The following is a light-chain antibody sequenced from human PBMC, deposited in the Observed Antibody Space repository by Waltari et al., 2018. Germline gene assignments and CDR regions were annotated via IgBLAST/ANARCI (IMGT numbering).Light chain of an antibody. V-gene: IGKV1-5*03. J-gene: IGKJ2*01. CDR2: KAS. CDR1: QTISIY. CDR3: QEYQSYSPCP. Sequence: RASQTISIYSAWYQQEPGKAPTLLFDKASTLESGVPSRFSGSGSGTEDTLNISSLQSDDFATDYGQEYQSYSPCPVGQGTTLAIK.